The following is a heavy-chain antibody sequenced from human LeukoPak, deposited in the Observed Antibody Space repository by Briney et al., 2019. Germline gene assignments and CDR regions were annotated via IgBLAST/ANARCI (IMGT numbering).Heavy chain of an antibody. V-gene: IGHV3-48*01. D-gene: IGHD6-13*01. CDR3: ARDSRQQLPH. J-gene: IGHJ4*02. CDR2: ISSSSSVI. CDR1: GFTFSSYA. Sequence: GGSLRLSCAASGFTFSSYAMNWVRQAPGKGLEWLSYISSSSSVIYYADSVKGRFTISRDNAKNSLYLQMSSLRAEDTAVYYCARDSRQQLPHWGQGTLVTVSS.